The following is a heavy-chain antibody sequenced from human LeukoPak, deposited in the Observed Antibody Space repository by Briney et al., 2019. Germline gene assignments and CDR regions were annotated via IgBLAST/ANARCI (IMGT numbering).Heavy chain of an antibody. Sequence: ASVKVSCKASGYTFTCYYTHWVRQAPGQGLEWMGWINPNSGGTNYAQKFQGRVTMTRDTSISTAYMELSRLRSDDTAVYYCARSIAVAGTSYWGQGTLVTVSS. J-gene: IGHJ4*02. CDR3: ARSIAVAGTSY. V-gene: IGHV1-2*02. D-gene: IGHD6-19*01. CDR2: INPNSGGT. CDR1: GYTFTCYY.